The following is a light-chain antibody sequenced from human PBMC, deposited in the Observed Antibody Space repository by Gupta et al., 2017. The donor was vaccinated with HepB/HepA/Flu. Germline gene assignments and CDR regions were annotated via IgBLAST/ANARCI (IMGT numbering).Light chain of an antibody. CDR2: GAS. CDR1: QSVSSN. Sequence: EIVMTQSPATLSVSPGERATLACRASQSVSSNLALYQQKPGQAPRLLIYGASTRATGIPARCSGSGSGTEFTLTNSSLLSEDFAVFYCQQYNNWSPWTFGQGTKVEIK. J-gene: IGKJ1*01. CDR3: QQYNNWSPWT. V-gene: IGKV3-15*01.